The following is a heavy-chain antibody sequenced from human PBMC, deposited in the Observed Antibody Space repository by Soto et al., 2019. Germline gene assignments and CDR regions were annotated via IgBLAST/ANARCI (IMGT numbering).Heavy chain of an antibody. J-gene: IGHJ5*02. CDR2: IYNNGDT. CDR3: VRRGRTSNGDWFDL. CDR1: GGAITRSGYY. Sequence: PSDTPPLSCTVAGGAITRSGYYWVCFRQPPGNELQYIGSIYNNGDTYYNPSLTSPVTISIDTSKNQFSLSLRSVTAADTAVYFSVRRGRTSNGDWFDLWGQGILVT. V-gene: IGHV4-39*05. D-gene: IGHD2-2*01.